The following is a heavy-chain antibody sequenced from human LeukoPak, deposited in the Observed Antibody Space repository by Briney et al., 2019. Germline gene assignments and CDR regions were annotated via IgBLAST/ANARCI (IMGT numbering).Heavy chain of an antibody. V-gene: IGHV3-30*03. CDR1: GFTFSSYG. CDR3: ARARGQLLDDY. J-gene: IGHJ4*02. D-gene: IGHD2-2*01. Sequence: GGSLRLSCAASGFTFSSYGMHWVRQAPGKGLEWVAVISYDGSNKYYADSVKGRFTISRDNSKNTLYQQMNSLRAEDTAVYYCARARGQLLDDYWGQGTLVTVSS. CDR2: ISYDGSNK.